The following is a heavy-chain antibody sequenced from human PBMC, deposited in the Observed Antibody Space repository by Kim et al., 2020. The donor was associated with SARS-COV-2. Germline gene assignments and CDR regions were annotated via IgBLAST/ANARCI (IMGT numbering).Heavy chain of an antibody. D-gene: IGHD2-8*02. V-gene: IGHV3-48*03. CDR2: I. CDR3: TRGTGFYFEY. Sequence: IFYADSVKVRFTSSRDNAKNSLHLQMNSLRAEDTAIYYCTRGTGFYFEYWGQGTLVTVSS. J-gene: IGHJ4*02.